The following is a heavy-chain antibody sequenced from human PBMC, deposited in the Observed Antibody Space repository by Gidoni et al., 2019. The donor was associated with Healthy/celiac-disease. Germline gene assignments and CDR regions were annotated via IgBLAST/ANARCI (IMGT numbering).Heavy chain of an antibody. Sequence: QVQLQESGPGLVKPSETLSLTCTVSGGSISSYYWSWIRQPPGKGLEWIGYIYYSGSTNYNPSLKSRVTISVDTSKNQFSLKLSSVTAADTAVYYCARGRSGSYYGYWGQGTLVTVSS. V-gene: IGHV4-59*01. CDR3: ARGRSGSYYGY. CDR2: IYYSGST. CDR1: GGSISSYY. J-gene: IGHJ4*02. D-gene: IGHD1-26*01.